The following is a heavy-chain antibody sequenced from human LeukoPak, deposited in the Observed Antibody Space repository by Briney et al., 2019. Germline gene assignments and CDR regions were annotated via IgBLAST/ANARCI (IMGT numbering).Heavy chain of an antibody. CDR3: ARGYSSGWFNWFDP. V-gene: IGHV4-59*01. J-gene: IGHJ5*02. Sequence: SETLSLTCTVSGGSISSYYWSWIRQPPGKGLEWIGYIYYSGSTNYNPSLKSRVTISVDTSKNQFSLKLSSVTATDTAVYYCARGYSSGWFNWFDPWGQGTLVTVSS. CDR1: GGSISSYY. CDR2: IYYSGST. D-gene: IGHD6-19*01.